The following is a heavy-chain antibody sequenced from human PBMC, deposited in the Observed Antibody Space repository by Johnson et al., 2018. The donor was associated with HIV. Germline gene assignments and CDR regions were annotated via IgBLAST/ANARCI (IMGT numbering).Heavy chain of an antibody. Sequence: VLLVESGGGLVQPGGSLRLSCAASGFTFSSYDMHWVRQATGKGLEWVSAIGTAGDTYYPGSVQGRFTISRDNSKNTLYLQMNSLRAEDTAVYYCAKNFGKILAAGGLEVGDAFDIWGQGTMVTVSS. D-gene: IGHD6-13*01. V-gene: IGHV3-13*01. CDR1: GFTFSSYD. CDR2: IGTAGDT. CDR3: AKNFGKILAAGGLEVGDAFDI. J-gene: IGHJ3*02.